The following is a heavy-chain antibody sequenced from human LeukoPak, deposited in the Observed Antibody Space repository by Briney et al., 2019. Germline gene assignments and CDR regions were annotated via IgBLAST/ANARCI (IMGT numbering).Heavy chain of an antibody. Sequence: NTSGTLSLTCGVSGGSITSTNWWSWVRQPPGQGLEWIGEISLSGLTNYNPSLKSRVTMALDKSKNHLSLNLTSVTAADTAVYYCSRENGAFSPFGYWGQGTLVTVPS. CDR2: ISLSGLT. V-gene: IGHV4-4*02. CDR3: SRENGAFSPFGY. CDR1: GGSITSTNW. D-gene: IGHD2-8*01. J-gene: IGHJ4*02.